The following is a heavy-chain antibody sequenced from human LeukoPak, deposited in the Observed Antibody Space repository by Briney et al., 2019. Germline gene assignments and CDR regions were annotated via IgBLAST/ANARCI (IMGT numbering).Heavy chain of an antibody. V-gene: IGHV3-9*01. Sequence: GGSLRLSCAASGFTFDDYGMHWVRQAPGKGLEWVSGISWNSDSVGYADSVKGRFTISRDNAENSLYLQMNSLRAEDTAFYYCARAGGSRYYYAMDVWGQGTTVTVSS. CDR2: ISWNSDSV. J-gene: IGHJ6*02. D-gene: IGHD3-16*01. CDR1: GFTFDDYG. CDR3: ARAGGSRYYYAMDV.